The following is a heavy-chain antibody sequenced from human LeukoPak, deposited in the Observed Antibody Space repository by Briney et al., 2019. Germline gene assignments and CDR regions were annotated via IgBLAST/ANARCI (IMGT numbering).Heavy chain of an antibody. Sequence: SETLSLTCTVSGGSISSYYWSWIRQPPGKGLEWIGYIYYSGSTNYNPSLTSRVTISVDTSKNQFSLKLSSVTAADTAVYYCARNKGYYDSSGLYYMDVWGKGTTVTISS. CDR1: GGSISSYY. V-gene: IGHV4-59*12. J-gene: IGHJ6*03. D-gene: IGHD3-22*01. CDR2: IYYSGST. CDR3: ARNKGYYDSSGLYYMDV.